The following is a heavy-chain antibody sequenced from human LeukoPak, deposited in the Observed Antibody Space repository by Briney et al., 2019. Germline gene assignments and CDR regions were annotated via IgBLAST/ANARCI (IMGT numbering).Heavy chain of an antibody. CDR3: ARDLYYDSSGYIFDY. V-gene: IGHV4-30-4*08. Sequence: SWVRQAPGKGLEWIGYIYYSGTTYYNPSLKSRVTISVDTSKNQFSLKLSSVTAADTAVYYCARDLYYDSSGYIFDYWGQGTLVTVSS. J-gene: IGHJ4*02. CDR2: IYYSGTT. D-gene: IGHD3-22*01.